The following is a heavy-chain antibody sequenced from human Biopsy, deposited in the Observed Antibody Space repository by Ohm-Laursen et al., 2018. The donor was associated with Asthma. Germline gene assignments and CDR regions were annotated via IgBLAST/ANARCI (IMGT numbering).Heavy chain of an antibody. V-gene: IGHV3-30*03. Sequence: SLRLSCAASGFVFSQCGMHWVRQGPGKGLEWVALVSPDGHNKCYEDSVKGRFTISRDNSRNRLYLQINRLTVEDSAVYFCARQSGQDYGDSSGFDIWGQGTKVAVSS. CDR2: VSPDGHNK. D-gene: IGHD3-22*01. CDR3: ARQSGQDYGDSSGFDI. CDR1: GFVFSQCG. J-gene: IGHJ3*02.